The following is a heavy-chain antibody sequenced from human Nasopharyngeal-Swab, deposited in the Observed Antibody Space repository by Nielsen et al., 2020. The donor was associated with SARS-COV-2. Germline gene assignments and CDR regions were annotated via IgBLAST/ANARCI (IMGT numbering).Heavy chain of an antibody. CDR1: GGSISSGGYY. V-gene: IGHV4-31*03. CDR2: IYYSGST. J-gene: IGHJ6*03. Sequence: SETLSLTCTVSGGSISSGGYYWSWIRQHPGKGLEWIGYIYYSGSTYYNPSLKSRVTISVDTSKNQFSLKLSSVTAADTAVYYSARAAGGGEYFYSYYMDVWGKGTTVTVSS. CDR3: ARAAGGGEYFYSYYMDV. D-gene: IGHD7-27*01.